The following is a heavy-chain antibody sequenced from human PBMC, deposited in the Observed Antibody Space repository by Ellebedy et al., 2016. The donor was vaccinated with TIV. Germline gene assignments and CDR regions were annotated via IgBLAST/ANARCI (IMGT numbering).Heavy chain of an antibody. Sequence: PGGSLRLSCAASGSTFSSYAMTWVRQAPGKGLEWVAVISGGGGSTYSADSVKGRFTISRDNSKNTLYLEMNSLRAEDTAVYYCAGGTTRTSSPPSFDFWGPGTLVTVSS. CDR1: GSTFSSYA. J-gene: IGHJ4*02. CDR3: AGGTTRTSSPPSFDF. CDR2: ISGGGGST. V-gene: IGHV3-23*01. D-gene: IGHD6-13*01.